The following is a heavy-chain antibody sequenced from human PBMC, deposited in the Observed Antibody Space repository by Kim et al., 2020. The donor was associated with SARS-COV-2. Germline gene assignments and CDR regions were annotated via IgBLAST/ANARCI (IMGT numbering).Heavy chain of an antibody. CDR2: INPNSGGT. D-gene: IGHD1-7*01. CDR3: ARGRITGTTASAYMDV. CDR1: GYTFTGYY. Sequence: ASVKVSCKASGYTFTGYYMHWVRQAPGQGLEWMGWINPNSGGTNYAQKFQGRVTMTRDTSISTAYMELSRLRSDDTAVYYCARGRITGTTASAYMDVWGKGTTVTVS. J-gene: IGHJ6*03. V-gene: IGHV1-2*02.